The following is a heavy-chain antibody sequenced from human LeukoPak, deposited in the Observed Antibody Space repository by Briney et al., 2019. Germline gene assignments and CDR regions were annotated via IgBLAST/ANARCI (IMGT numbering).Heavy chain of an antibody. CDR1: GFTFSSYS. Sequence: GGSLRLSCAASGFTFSSYSMNWVRQAPGKGLEWVSYISSSSGTIYYADSVKGRFTISRDNAKNSLYLQMKSLRAEDTAVYYCARGGHGNYYYYYLDVWGKGTTVTVSS. V-gene: IGHV3-48*01. CDR3: ARGGHGNYYYYYLDV. D-gene: IGHD5-12*01. CDR2: ISSSSGTI. J-gene: IGHJ6*03.